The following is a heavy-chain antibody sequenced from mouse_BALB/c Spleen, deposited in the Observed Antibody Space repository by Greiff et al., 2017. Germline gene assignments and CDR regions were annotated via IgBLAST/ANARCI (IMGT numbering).Heavy chain of an antibody. CDR1: GFSLTDYG. CDR2: IWGGGST. Sequence: VQLQQSGPGLVAPSQSLSITCTVSGFSLTDYGVSWIRQPPGKGLEWLGVIWGGGSTYYNSALKSRLSISKDNSKSQVFLKMNSLQTDDTAMYYCAKHRDYDYDGPYWYFDVWGAGTTVTVSS. V-gene: IGHV2-6-5*01. J-gene: IGHJ1*01. CDR3: AKHRDYDYDGPYWYFDV. D-gene: IGHD2-4*01.